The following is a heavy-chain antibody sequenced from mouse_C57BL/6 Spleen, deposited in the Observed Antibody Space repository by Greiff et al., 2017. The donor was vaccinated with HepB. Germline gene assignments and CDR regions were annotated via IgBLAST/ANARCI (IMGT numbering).Heavy chain of an antibody. D-gene: IGHD1-1*01. CDR3: AREHGNWFAY. Sequence: QVQLQQPGAELVRPGTSVKLSCKASGYTFTSYWMHWVKQRPGQGLEWIGVIDPSDSYTNYNQKFKGKATLTVDTSSSTAYMQLSSLTSEDAAVYYCAREHGNWFAYWGQGTRVTVSA. J-gene: IGHJ3*01. V-gene: IGHV1-59*01. CDR2: IDPSDSYT. CDR1: GYTFTSYW.